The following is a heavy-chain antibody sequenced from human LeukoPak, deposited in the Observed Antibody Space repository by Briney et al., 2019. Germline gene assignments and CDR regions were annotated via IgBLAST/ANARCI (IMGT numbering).Heavy chain of an antibody. CDR2: IYYSGST. D-gene: IGHD3-3*01. Sequence: SETLSLTCTVSGGSISSSSYYWGWIRQPPGKGLEWIGSIYYSGSTYYNPSLKSRVTISVDTSKNQFSLKLSSVTAADTAVYYCARHGAIFGVVIQVAFDIWGQGTMVTVSS. CDR1: GGSISSSSYY. V-gene: IGHV4-39*01. J-gene: IGHJ3*02. CDR3: ARHGAIFGVVIQVAFDI.